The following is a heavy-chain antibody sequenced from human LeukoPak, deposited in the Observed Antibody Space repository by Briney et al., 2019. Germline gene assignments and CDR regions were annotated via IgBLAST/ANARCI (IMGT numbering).Heavy chain of an antibody. D-gene: IGHD3-10*01. CDR2: IDRDGSGT. V-gene: IGHV3-74*03. J-gene: IGHJ4*02. CDR1: GFTFSGYW. Sequence: GGSLRLSCAASGFTFSGYWMHWVRQVPGKGLVWVSHIDRDGSGTTYADSVKGRFTISRDNAKNSLYLQMNGLRAEDTAVYYCAREDWFHFDYWGQGTLVTVSS. CDR3: AREDWFHFDY.